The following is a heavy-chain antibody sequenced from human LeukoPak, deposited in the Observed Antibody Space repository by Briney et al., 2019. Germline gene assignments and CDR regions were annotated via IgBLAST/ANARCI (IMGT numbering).Heavy chain of an antibody. CDR1: GYTFSRYG. J-gene: IGHJ4*02. V-gene: IGHV1-18*01. CDR2: ISGYNGDT. D-gene: IGHD1-26*01. Sequence: EASVSVSCKASGYTFSRYGFSWVRQAPGQGLEWMGWISGYNGDTNYAQKLQGRVTMTTDTSTSTAYMELRSLRSDDTAVYYCARDSSPRRIVGATFSDYWGQGTLVTVSS. CDR3: ARDSSPRRIVGATFSDY.